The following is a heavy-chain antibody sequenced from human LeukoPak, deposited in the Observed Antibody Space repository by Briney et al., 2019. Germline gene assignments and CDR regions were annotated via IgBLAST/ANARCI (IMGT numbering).Heavy chain of an antibody. J-gene: IGHJ4*02. CDR3: ARDWICDY. CDR1: GFTFSSYA. Sequence: QPGRSLRLSCAASGFTFSSYAMHWVRQAPGKGLEWVAVISYDGSNKYYADSVKGRFTISRDNSKNTLYLQMNSLRAEDTAVYYCARDWICDYWGQGTLVTVSS. CDR2: ISYDGSNK. D-gene: IGHD2-2*03. V-gene: IGHV3-30-3*01.